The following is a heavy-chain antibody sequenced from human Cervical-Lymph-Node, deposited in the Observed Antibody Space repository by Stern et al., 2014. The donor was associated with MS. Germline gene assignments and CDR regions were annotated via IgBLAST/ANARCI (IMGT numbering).Heavy chain of an antibody. Sequence: QVQLVQSGAAVKKPGTSVQVSCKASGYPLSNHYIHWVRQAPGQGLEWLGIISPSSGTTTFAQKFQGRLTMTRDTSTSTFYMDLSSLRSEDTAVYFCTRDIAGAATGFDFWGQGTLVTVSS. CDR2: ISPSSGTT. CDR3: TRDIAGAATGFDF. V-gene: IGHV1-46*01. D-gene: IGHD4/OR15-4a*01. J-gene: IGHJ4*02. CDR1: GYPLSNHY.